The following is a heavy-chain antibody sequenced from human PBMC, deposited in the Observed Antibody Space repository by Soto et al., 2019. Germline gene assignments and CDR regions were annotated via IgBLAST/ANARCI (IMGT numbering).Heavy chain of an antibody. Sequence: QVQLQESGPRLVKPSQTLSLSCAVSGGSIISASYSWNWIRQSPGRGLEWIGHIYSSGSTYCNPSLKSRVSISVDTCNNQFSLKLTSVTAADTAVYFCAREDAARIERWFDAWGQGILVTVSS. CDR1: GGSIISASYS. D-gene: IGHD6-6*01. V-gene: IGHV4-31*11. CDR2: IYSSGST. CDR3: AREDAARIERWFDA. J-gene: IGHJ5*02.